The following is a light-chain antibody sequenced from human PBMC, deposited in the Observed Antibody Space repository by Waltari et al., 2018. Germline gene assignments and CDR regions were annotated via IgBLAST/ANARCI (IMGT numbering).Light chain of an antibody. CDR3: QHYVRLPVT. Sequence: IVLTQSPGTLSLSPGERATPSCRASQNIFRTLAWYQQKPGQAPRLLIYGASSRATGIPDRFSGSGSGTDFSLTISGLDPEDFAVYYCQHYVRLPVTFGQGTKVEMK. V-gene: IGKV3-20*01. J-gene: IGKJ1*01. CDR1: QNIFRT. CDR2: GAS.